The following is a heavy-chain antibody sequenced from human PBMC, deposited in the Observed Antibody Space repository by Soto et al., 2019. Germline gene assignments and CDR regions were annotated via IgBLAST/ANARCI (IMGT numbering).Heavy chain of an antibody. CDR3: TKGGIPRRYNIPKVDFDY. CDR2: ISGSGATT. V-gene: IGHV3-23*01. Sequence: PGGSLRLSCAASGFIFSNYAMRWVRQAPGRGLEWVSAISGSGATTYYPDSVKGRFTISRDNSKNTLYLQMNNLRADDTAVYYCTKGGIPRRYNIPKVDFDYWGQGSLVTVSS. J-gene: IGHJ4*02. D-gene: IGHD1-1*01. CDR1: GFIFSNYA.